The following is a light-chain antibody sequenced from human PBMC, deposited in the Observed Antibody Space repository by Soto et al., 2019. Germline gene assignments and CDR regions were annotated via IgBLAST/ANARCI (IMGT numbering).Light chain of an antibody. J-gene: IGLJ1*01. CDR1: SSNIGINT. V-gene: IGLV1-44*01. Sequence: QSVLTQPPSAPGTPGQTITISCSGGSSNIGINTVNWYEHLPGTAPRLLIYGNNQRPSGVPDRFSGSKSGTSASLAISGLQSGYDGRHYCATWEDSMDVRVFGTGTKVTVL. CDR3: ATWEDSMDVRV. CDR2: GNN.